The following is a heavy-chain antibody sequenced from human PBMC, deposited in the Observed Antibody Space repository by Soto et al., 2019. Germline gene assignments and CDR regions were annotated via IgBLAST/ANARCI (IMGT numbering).Heavy chain of an antibody. Sequence: EVQLVESGGGLVKPGGSLRLSCAASGFTFSNAWMSWVRQAPGKGLEWVGRIKSKTDGGTTDYAAPVKGRFTISSDDSKNTLNLQMNSMKTEDTAVYYCTTFDAYYDFWSGETGDYWGQGTLVTVSS. J-gene: IGHJ4*02. CDR3: TTFDAYYDFWSGETGDY. V-gene: IGHV3-15*01. CDR2: IKSKTDGGTT. CDR1: GFTFSNAW. D-gene: IGHD3-3*01.